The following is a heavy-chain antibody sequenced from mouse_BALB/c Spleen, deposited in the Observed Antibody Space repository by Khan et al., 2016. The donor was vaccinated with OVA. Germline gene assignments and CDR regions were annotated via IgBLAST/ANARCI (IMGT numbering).Heavy chain of an antibody. J-gene: IGHJ3*01. D-gene: IGHD3-1*01. CDR1: GYSITSGYF. Sequence: EVKLEVSGPGLVKPSQSLSLTCSVTGYSITSGYFWNWIRQFPGNKLEWMGYIRYDGNSNYNPPLKNRIFITRDTPKNQFFLKLNSVTPEDTATSYCARGGSSGPAWFAYWGQGTLVTVSA. V-gene: IGHV3-6*02. CDR2: IRYDGNS. CDR3: ARGGSSGPAWFAY.